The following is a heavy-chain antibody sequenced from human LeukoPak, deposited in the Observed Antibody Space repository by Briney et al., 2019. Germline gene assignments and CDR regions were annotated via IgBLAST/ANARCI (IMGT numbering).Heavy chain of an antibody. V-gene: IGHV3-21*01. CDR1: GFTFSSDS. J-gene: IGHJ4*02. CDR2: ISSSRSDR. CDR3: ARERWDSSGRYYFDY. Sequence: GGALRHSCAASGFTFSSDSMKWVREAPGKRLEWVSSISSSRSDRYYADSVKGRFTISRDKAKNSLYLQMNSLRGEDTAVYYCARERWDSSGRYYFDYWGQGTLVTVSS. D-gene: IGHD6-25*01.